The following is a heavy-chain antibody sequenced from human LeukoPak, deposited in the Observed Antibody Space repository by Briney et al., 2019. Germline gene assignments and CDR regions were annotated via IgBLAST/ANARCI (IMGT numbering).Heavy chain of an antibody. Sequence: SETLSLTCTVSGGSISSSSYYWGWIRQPPGKGLEWIGSIYYSGSTYYNPSLKSRVTISVDTSKNQFSLKLSSVTAADTAVYYCARDRSSVRLGLDYWGQGTLVTVSS. J-gene: IGHJ4*02. CDR2: IYYSGST. V-gene: IGHV4-39*07. D-gene: IGHD6-19*01. CDR3: ARDRSSVRLGLDY. CDR1: GGSISSSSYY.